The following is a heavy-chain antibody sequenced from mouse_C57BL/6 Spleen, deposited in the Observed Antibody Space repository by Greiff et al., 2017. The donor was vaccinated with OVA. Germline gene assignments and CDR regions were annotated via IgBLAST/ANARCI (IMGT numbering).Heavy chain of an antibody. CDR2: ISGGGGNT. D-gene: IGHD2-1*01. V-gene: IGHV5-9*01. Sequence: EVQLVESGGGLVKPGGSLKLSCAASGFTFSSYTMSWVRQTPEKRLEWVATISGGGGNTYYPDSVKGRFTLTRDNAKNTLYLQMSRLRSEDTALYYCARQPIYYGNYNWYFDVWGTGTTVTVSS. CDR3: ARQPIYYGNYNWYFDV. CDR1: GFTFSSYT. J-gene: IGHJ1*03.